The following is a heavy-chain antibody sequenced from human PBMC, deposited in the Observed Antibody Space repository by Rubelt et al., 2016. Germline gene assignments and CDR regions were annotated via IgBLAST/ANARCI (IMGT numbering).Heavy chain of an antibody. V-gene: IGHV3-48*01. Sequence: ADSVKGRFTISRDNAKNSLYLQMNSLRAEDTAVYYCAKDLPITIFGVVGAFDIWGQGAMVTVSS. D-gene: IGHD3-3*01. J-gene: IGHJ3*02. CDR3: AKDLPITIFGVVGAFDI.